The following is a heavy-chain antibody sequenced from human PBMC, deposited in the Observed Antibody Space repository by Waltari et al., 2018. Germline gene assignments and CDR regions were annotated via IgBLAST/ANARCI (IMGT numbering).Heavy chain of an antibody. V-gene: IGHV3-7*02. J-gene: IGHJ4*02. CDR3: ASLSITEGPFDY. D-gene: IGHD3-3*01. Sequence: EVQLVESGGGLVRPGGSLSLPCAASGCTLCRHPLSRYRQAQGKGLEWVANIKQDGSEKYYVDSVKGRFTISRDNAKNSLYLQMNSLRAEDTAVYYCASLSITEGPFDYWGQGTLVTVSS. CDR2: IKQDGSEK. CDR1: GCTLCRHP.